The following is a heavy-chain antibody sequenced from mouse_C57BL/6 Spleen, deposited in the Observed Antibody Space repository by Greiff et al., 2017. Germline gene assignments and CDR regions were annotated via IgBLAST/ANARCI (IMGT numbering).Heavy chain of an antibody. CDR3: ARHAYYSNYDYYARDY. CDR1: GFTFSSYG. J-gene: IGHJ4*01. Sequence: EVQGVESGGDLVKPGGSLKLSCAASGFTFSSYGMSWVRPTPDKRLEWVATISSGGSYTYYPDSVKGRFTISRDNAKNTLYLQMSSLKSEDTAMYYCARHAYYSNYDYYARDYWGQGTSVTVSS. CDR2: ISSGGSYT. V-gene: IGHV5-6*01. D-gene: IGHD2-5*01.